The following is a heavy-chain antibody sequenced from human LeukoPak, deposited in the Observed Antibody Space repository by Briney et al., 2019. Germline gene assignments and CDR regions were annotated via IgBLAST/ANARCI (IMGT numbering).Heavy chain of an antibody. Sequence: GGSLGLSCAASGFTFDDYTMHWVRQAPGKGLEWVSLISWDGGSTYYADSVKGRFTISRDNSKNSLYLQMNSLRTEDTALYYCAKDIGSSGCLDYWGQGTLVTVSS. CDR2: ISWDGGST. CDR3: AKDIGSSGCLDY. J-gene: IGHJ4*02. D-gene: IGHD6-19*01. V-gene: IGHV3-43*01. CDR1: GFTFDDYT.